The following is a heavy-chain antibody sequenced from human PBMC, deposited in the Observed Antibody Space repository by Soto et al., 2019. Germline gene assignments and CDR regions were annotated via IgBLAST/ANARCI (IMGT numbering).Heavy chain of an antibody. CDR3: ARDGGRHSGGIDY. V-gene: IGHV1-69*01. CDR1: GGTFSSYS. J-gene: IGHJ4*02. D-gene: IGHD1-26*01. Sequence: QVQLVQSGAEVTKPGSSVKVSCKASGGTFSSYSINWVRQAPGQGLEWMGEIIPIFGTANYAQKFQGRVTITADESTSTAYMELSSLRSEDTAAYYCARDGGRHSGGIDYWGQGTLVTVSS. CDR2: IIPIFGTA.